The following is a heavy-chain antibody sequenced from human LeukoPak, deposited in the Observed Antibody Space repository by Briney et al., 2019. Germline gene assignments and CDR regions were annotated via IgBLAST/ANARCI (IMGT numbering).Heavy chain of an antibody. V-gene: IGHV4-30-2*01. CDR1: GGSISSGGYY. CDR3: ARHPPQPKGYCSSTSCPRRSRYFDY. Sequence: PSQTLSLTCTVSGGSISSGGYYWSWIRQPPGKGLEWIGYIYHSGSTYYNPSLKSRVTISVDRSKNQFSLKLSSVTAADTAVYYCARHPPQPKGYCSSTSCPRRSRYFDYWGQGTLVTVSS. J-gene: IGHJ4*02. CDR2: IYHSGST. D-gene: IGHD2-2*01.